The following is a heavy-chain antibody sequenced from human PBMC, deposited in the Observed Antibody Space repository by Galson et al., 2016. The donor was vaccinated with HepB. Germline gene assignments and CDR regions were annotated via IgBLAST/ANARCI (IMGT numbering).Heavy chain of an antibody. CDR1: GFTFRSYG. CDR3: AGAYDNSGYYPPFDF. CDR2: VWHDGNNQ. Sequence: SLRLSCAASGFTFRSYGFNWVRQLPGKGLEWMATVWHDGNNQYYADSVQGRFTISRDNSKDTVYLQMNRLRAEDTAVYFCAGAYDNSGYYPPFDFWGQGTLVTVSS. V-gene: IGHV3-33*01. D-gene: IGHD3-22*01. J-gene: IGHJ4*02.